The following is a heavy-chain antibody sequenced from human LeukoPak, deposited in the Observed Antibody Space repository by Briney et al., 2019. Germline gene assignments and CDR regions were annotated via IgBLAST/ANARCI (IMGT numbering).Heavy chain of an antibody. V-gene: IGHV3-30*03. Sequence: GRSLRLSCAVSGFTFSNYGVHWVRQAPGKGLEWVALLSSGGINKHYADSVKGRFIISRDNSMNTLYLQMNSLRVEDTAVYYCARDYAGSGRAFDNWGQGTLVTVSS. CDR1: GFTFSNYG. CDR3: ARDYAGSGRAFDN. D-gene: IGHD2-15*01. CDR2: LSSGGINK. J-gene: IGHJ4*02.